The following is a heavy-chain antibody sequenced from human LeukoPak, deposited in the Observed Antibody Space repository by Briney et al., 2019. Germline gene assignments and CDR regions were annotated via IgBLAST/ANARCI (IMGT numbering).Heavy chain of an antibody. CDR2: INPNSGGT. CDR1: GYTFTGYY. D-gene: IGHD2-8*01. CDR3: AREGYCTNSVCYGGNWFDP. J-gene: IGHJ5*02. Sequence: ASVKVSCKASGYTFTGYYMHWVRQAPGQGLEWRGWINPNSGGTNYAQKFQGRVTMTRDTSISTAYMELSRLRSDDTAVYYCAREGYCTNSVCYGGNWFDPWGQGTLVTVSS. V-gene: IGHV1-2*02.